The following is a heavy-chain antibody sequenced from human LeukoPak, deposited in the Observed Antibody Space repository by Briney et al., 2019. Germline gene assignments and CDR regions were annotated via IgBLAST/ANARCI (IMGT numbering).Heavy chain of an antibody. Sequence: PSQTLSLTCTVSGGSVSSGGYYWSWIRQPPGRGLEWIGYIYHSGSTYYSPSLKSRVTISVDRSKNQFSLKLSSVTAADTAVYYCARATQYYDFWSGYYSWGQGTLVTVSS. CDR1: GGSVSSGGYY. CDR2: IYHSGST. J-gene: IGHJ5*02. D-gene: IGHD3-3*01. V-gene: IGHV4-30-2*01. CDR3: ARATQYYDFWSGYYS.